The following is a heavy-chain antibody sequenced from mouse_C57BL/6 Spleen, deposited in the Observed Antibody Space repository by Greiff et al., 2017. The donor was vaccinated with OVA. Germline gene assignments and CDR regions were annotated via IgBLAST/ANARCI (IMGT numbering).Heavy chain of an antibody. CDR2: IDPSDSDP. D-gene: IGHD1-1*01. J-gene: IGHJ4*01. Sequence: QVQLQQPGAELVRPGSSVTLSCKASGYTFPSYWMHWVKQRPIQGLEWIGNIDPSDSDPHYNQKFKDKATLTVDKSSSTAYMQLSSLTSEDSAVYYCARRDSSYEYYYAMDYWGQGTSVTVSS. CDR3: ARRDSSYEYYYAMDY. V-gene: IGHV1-52*01. CDR1: GYTFPSYW.